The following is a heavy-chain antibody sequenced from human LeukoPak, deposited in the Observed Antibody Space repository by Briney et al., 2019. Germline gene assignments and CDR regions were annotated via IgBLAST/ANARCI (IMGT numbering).Heavy chain of an antibody. J-gene: IGHJ4*02. CDR2: IYYSGST. CDR3: AGGGGEYYYDSSGYPYYFDY. CDR1: GGSISSYY. Sequence: SETLSLTCTVSGGSISSYYWSWIRQPPGKGLEWIGYIYYSGSTNYNPSLKSRVTISVDTSKNQFSLKLSSVTAADTAVYYCAGGGGEYYYDSSGYPYYFDYWGQGTLVTVSS. V-gene: IGHV4-59*01. D-gene: IGHD3-22*01.